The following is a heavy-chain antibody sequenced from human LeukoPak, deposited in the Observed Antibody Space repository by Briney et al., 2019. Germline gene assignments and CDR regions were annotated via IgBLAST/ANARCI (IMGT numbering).Heavy chain of an antibody. CDR1: GFTFSSYW. D-gene: IGHD3-22*01. Sequence: GGSLRLSCAASGFTFSSYWMNWVRQAPGKGLVWVSRIASDGSSTTYADSVKGRFSISRDNAKNTLYLQMNSLRAEDTAVYYCAKDQVPTMIVVVITFAFDYWGQGTLVTVSS. CDR2: IASDGSST. J-gene: IGHJ4*02. V-gene: IGHV3-74*01. CDR3: AKDQVPTMIVVVITFAFDY.